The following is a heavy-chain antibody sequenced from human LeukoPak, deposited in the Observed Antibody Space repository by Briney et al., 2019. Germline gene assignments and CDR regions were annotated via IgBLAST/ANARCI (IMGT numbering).Heavy chain of an antibody. CDR1: GGTFSSYA. CDR3: ARDVGATELDY. Sequence: GSSVKVSCKASGGTFSSYAISWVRQATGQGLEWMGWMNPNSGNTGYAQKFQGRVTMTRNTSISTAYMELSSLRSEDTAVYYCARDVGATELDYWGQGTLVTVSS. J-gene: IGHJ4*02. D-gene: IGHD1-26*01. CDR2: MNPNSGNT. V-gene: IGHV1-8*02.